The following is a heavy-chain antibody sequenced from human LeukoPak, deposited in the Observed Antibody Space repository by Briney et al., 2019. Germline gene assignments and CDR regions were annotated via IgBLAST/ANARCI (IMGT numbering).Heavy chain of an antibody. Sequence: GSLRLSCAASGFTSSSYAMSWVRHAPGEGLEWVSAISGSGGSTNYADSLKGAFTLSRDNSKNTLYRQMNRPRAADTAVYYCAKEIRRIAVACSDYWGQGTLVTVSS. CDR2: ISGSGGST. V-gene: IGHV3-23*01. D-gene: IGHD6-19*01. J-gene: IGHJ1*01. CDR1: GFTSSSYA. CDR3: AKEIRRIAVACSDY.